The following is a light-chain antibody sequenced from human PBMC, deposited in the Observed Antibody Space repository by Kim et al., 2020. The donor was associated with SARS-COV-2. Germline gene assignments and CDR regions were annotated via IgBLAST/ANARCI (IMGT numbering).Light chain of an antibody. CDR2: KAS. CDR3: QQYNSPWT. Sequence: SASVGDRVTSTCRACQSLGGWLAWYQQRPGKAPKLLIYKASTLENGVPSRFSGSGSGTEFTLTISSLQPDDFATYYCQQYNSPWTFGQGTKVDIK. CDR1: QSLGGW. J-gene: IGKJ1*01. V-gene: IGKV1-5*03.